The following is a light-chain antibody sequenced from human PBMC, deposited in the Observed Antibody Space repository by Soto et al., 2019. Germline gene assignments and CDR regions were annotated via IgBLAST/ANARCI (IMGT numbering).Light chain of an antibody. J-gene: IGKJ2*01. CDR2: WAS. Sequence: DIVMTKSTDSLAVSLGERASINCKSSQNVLYTSNNKNHLAWYQQKPGQPPKLLMFWASTRASGVPDRFTGSGSGTDFTLTISSLQAEDVAIYYCQQYYSSPQTFGQGTKLEIK. CDR1: QNVLYTSNNKNH. V-gene: IGKV4-1*01. CDR3: QQYYSSPQT.